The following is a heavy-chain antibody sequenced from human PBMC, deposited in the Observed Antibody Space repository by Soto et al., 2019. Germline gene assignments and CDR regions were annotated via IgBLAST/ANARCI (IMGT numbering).Heavy chain of an antibody. Sequence: GGSLRLSCAASGFTFSSYGMHWVRQAPGKGLEWVAVIWYDGSNKYYADSVKGRFTISRDNSKNTLYLQMNSLRAEDTAVYYCARNDDDIVVVPAARYYYYGMDVWGQGTKVTVYS. V-gene: IGHV3-33*01. CDR2: IWYDGSNK. CDR1: GFTFSSYG. D-gene: IGHD2-2*01. CDR3: ARNDDDIVVVPAARYYYYGMDV. J-gene: IGHJ6*02.